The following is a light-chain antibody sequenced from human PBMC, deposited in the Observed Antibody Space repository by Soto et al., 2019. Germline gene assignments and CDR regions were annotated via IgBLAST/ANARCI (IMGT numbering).Light chain of an antibody. CDR3: QQYGSPPPT. Sequence: EIVLTQSPGTLSLSPGERATLSCRASQSVYKNFLAWYQQKPGQAPRLLINRASNRATGIPDRFSGSGSGTDFSLTIDRLEPEGFAVYFCQQYGSPPPTFGGGTKVAIK. V-gene: IGKV3-20*01. J-gene: IGKJ4*01. CDR1: QSVYKNF. CDR2: RAS.